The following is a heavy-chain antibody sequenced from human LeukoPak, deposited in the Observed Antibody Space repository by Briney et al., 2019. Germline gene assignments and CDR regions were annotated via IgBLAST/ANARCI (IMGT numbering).Heavy chain of an antibody. V-gene: IGHV4-59*01. CDR1: GGSISSYY. CDR2: IYYSGST. J-gene: IGHJ4*02. D-gene: IGHD5-12*01. Sequence: SETLSLTCTVSGGSISSYYWSWVRQPPGKGLERIGYIYYSGSTNYNPSLKSRVTISVDTSKNQFSLKLSSVTAADTAVYYCASSFLSPYSPDYWGQGTLVTVSS. CDR3: ASSFLSPYSPDY.